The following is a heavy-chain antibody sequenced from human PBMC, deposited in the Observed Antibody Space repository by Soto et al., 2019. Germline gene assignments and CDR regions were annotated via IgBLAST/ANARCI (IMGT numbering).Heavy chain of an antibody. V-gene: IGHV3-13*01. J-gene: IGHJ4*02. CDR2: IGTAGDT. D-gene: IGHD3-10*01. CDR1: GFTFSSYD. Sequence: PGGSLRLSCAASGFTFSSYDMHWVRQATGKGLEWVSAIGTAGDTDYPGSVKGRFTISRENAKNSLYLQMNSLRAEDTAVYYCARASITMVRGVAHAYFDYWGEGTLVTVSS. CDR3: ARASITMVRGVAHAYFDY.